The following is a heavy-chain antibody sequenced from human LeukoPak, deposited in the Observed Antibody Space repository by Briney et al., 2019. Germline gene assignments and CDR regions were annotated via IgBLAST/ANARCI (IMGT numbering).Heavy chain of an antibody. CDR1: GYTFTGYY. CDR3: ARDLATISLYY. D-gene: IGHD2-15*01. CDR2: INPNSGGT. J-gene: IGHJ4*02. V-gene: IGHV1-2*02. Sequence: ASVKVSCKASGYTFTGYYMHWVRQAPGQGLEWMGWINPNSGGTNYAQKFQGRVTMTRDTSISTAYMYLSSLRSDDTAVYFCARDLATISLYYWGQGTLVTVSS.